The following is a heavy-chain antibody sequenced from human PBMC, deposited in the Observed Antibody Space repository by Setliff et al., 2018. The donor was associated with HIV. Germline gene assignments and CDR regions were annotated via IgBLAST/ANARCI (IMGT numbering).Heavy chain of an antibody. J-gene: IGHJ4*02. CDR2: IYYTGNT. CDR1: GGSINTGHYY. V-gene: IGHV4-31*03. CDR3: ARDRYAGEIDY. Sequence: SETLSLTCTVSGGSINTGHYYRSWIRHHPGKGLEWIAYIYYTGNTYFNPSLKSRITISIDTSKNQFSLKMSSVPAADTAVYYCARDRYAGEIDYWGQGTLVTVSS. D-gene: IGHD3-10*01.